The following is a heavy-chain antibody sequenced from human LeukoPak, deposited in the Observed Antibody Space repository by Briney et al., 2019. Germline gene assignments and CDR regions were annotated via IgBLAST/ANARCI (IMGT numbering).Heavy chain of an antibody. CDR2: INPSGGST. J-gene: IGHJ4*02. D-gene: IGHD5-18*01. CDR3: ARGRNGGYSYVSFDY. Sequence: ASVKVSCKASGYTFTSYYMHWVRQAPGQGLEWMGIINPSGGSTSYAQKFQGRVTMTRDTSTSTVYMELTGLRSEDTAVYYCARGRNGGYSYVSFDYWGQGTLVTVSS. V-gene: IGHV1-46*01. CDR1: GYTFTSYY.